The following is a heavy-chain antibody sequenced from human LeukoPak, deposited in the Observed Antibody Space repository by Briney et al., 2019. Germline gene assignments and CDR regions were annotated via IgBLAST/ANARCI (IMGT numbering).Heavy chain of an antibody. V-gene: IGHV1-69*05. CDR3: ASRLYGSGRNDAFDI. CDR2: IIPIFGTA. D-gene: IGHD3-10*01. Sequence: SVKVSCKASGYTFTSYDVHWVRQAAGQGLEWMGGIIPIFGTANYAQKFQGRVTITTDESTSTAYMELSSLRSEDTAVYYCASRLYGSGRNDAFDIWGQGTMVTVSS. J-gene: IGHJ3*02. CDR1: GYTFTSYD.